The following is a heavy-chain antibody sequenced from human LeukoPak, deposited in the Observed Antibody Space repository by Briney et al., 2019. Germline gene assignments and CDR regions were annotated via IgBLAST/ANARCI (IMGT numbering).Heavy chain of an antibody. CDR3: ARATQWAFDW. CDR1: GGSISSYY. CDR2: IYYSGSA. Sequence: PSETLSLTCTVSGGSISSYYWSWIRQPPGKGLEWIGYIYYSGSANYNPSLKSRVTISIDTSKNQFSLKLSSVTAADTAVYYCARATQWAFDWWGQGTLATVSS. J-gene: IGHJ4*02. V-gene: IGHV4-59*12. D-gene: IGHD2-8*01.